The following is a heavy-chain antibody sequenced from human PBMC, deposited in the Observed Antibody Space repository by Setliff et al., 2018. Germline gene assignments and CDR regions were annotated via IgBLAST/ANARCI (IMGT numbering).Heavy chain of an antibody. J-gene: IGHJ4*02. V-gene: IGHV4-61*02. CDR3: ARDNTIVGATDY. CDR1: GGSISSGSYY. CDR2: PHTSGST. D-gene: IGHD1-26*01. Sequence: SETLSLTCAVSGGSISSGSYYWSWIRQPAGKGLEWVGRPHTSGSTNYNPSLKSRATISVDTSKNQFSLNLSSVTAADTAVYFCARDNTIVGATDYWGQGTLVTVSS.